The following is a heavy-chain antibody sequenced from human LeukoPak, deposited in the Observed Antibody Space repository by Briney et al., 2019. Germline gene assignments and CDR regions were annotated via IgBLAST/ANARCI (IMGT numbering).Heavy chain of an antibody. CDR3: ARDCQYYDILAGFGY. V-gene: IGHV3-30-3*01. J-gene: IGHJ4*02. CDR1: GFTFSSYA. D-gene: IGHD3-9*01. Sequence: GGSLRLSCAASGFTFSSYAMSWVRQAPGKGLEWVAVISYDGSNKYYADSVKGRFTISRDNSKNTLYLQMNSLRAEDTAVYYCARDCQYYDILAGFGYWGQGTLVTVSS. CDR2: ISYDGSNK.